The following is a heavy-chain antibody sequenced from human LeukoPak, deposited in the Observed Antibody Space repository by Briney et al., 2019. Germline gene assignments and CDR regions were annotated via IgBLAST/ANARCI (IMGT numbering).Heavy chain of an antibody. CDR3: AKEGERMNYYYYYMDV. Sequence: GGSLRLSCAASGFTFSSYGMHWVRQAPGKGLEWVAVIWYDGSNKYYADSVKGRFTISRDNAKNSLYLQMNSLRTEGMALYYCAKEGERMNYYYYYMDVWGKGTTVTVSS. D-gene: IGHD3-10*01. CDR1: GFTFSSYG. J-gene: IGHJ6*03. V-gene: IGHV3-33*03. CDR2: IWYDGSNK.